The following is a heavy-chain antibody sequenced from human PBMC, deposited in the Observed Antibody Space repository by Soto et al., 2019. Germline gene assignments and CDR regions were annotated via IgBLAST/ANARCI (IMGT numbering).Heavy chain of an antibody. Sequence: EVQLVESGGGLVQPGGSLRLSCAASGFTFSSYWIHWVRQAPGKGLVWVPRINSDGSSTSYAVSVKGRFTISRDNAKNTLYMQMNSLGAEDTAVYYCARGIAAAGTSWTFDIGGQGTMVTVSS. D-gene: IGHD6-13*01. CDR2: INSDGSST. CDR3: ARGIAAAGTSWTFDI. V-gene: IGHV3-74*01. CDR1: GFTFSSYW. J-gene: IGHJ3*02.